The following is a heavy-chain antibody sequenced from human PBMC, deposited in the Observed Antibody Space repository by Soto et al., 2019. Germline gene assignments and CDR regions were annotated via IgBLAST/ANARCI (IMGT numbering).Heavy chain of an antibody. J-gene: IGHJ4*02. CDR3: ARRTYSYGNDY. V-gene: IGHV1-46*01. CDR1: GYTFTNYY. D-gene: IGHD5-18*01. CDR2: INPSVGTT. Sequence: ASVKVSCKASGYTFTNYYMHWVRQAPGQGLEWMGIINPSVGTTSYAPKFQGRVTMTRDTSTSTVYMELSSLRSEDTAVYYCARRTYSYGNDYWGQGTLVTVS.